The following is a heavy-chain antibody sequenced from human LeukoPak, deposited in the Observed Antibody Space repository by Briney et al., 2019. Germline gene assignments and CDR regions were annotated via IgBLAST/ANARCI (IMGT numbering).Heavy chain of an antibody. Sequence: GGSLRLSCAASGFTFGSYGVHWVRQAPGKGLEWVAFIRYDGNNKHYTDSVKGRFTISRDNSKNTLYLQMNSLRAEDTAVYYCAKDRYGDFLGFDYWGQGTLVTVSS. CDR1: GFTFGSYG. D-gene: IGHD4-17*01. CDR3: AKDRYGDFLGFDY. CDR2: IRYDGNNK. J-gene: IGHJ4*02. V-gene: IGHV3-30*02.